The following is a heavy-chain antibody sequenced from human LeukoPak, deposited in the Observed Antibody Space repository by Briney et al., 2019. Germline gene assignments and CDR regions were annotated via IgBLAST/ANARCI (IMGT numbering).Heavy chain of an antibody. J-gene: IGHJ3*02. CDR1: GYTFTSYG. CDR3: ARVVPAANDAFDI. CDR2: INPSGGST. D-gene: IGHD2-2*01. Sequence: ASVKVSCKASGYTFTSYGISWVRQAPGQGLEWMGIINPSGGSTSYAQKFQGRVTMTRDTSTSTVYMELSSLRSEDTAVYYCARVVPAANDAFDIWGQGTMVTVSS. V-gene: IGHV1-46*01.